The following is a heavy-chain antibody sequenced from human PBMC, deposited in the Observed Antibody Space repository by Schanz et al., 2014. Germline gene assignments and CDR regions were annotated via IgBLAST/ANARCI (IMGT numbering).Heavy chain of an antibody. J-gene: IGHJ4*02. V-gene: IGHV3-11*05. Sequence: VQLVESGGGLIQPGGSLRLSCAASGFGFGDYYMTWIRQAPGKGLEWLSYISDSGTYTNYADSVKGRFTISRDNAKSSLYLQMNSLRVEDTAVYYCAASSGWHPSTDYWGQGTLVTASS. CDR3: AASSGWHPSTDY. CDR1: GFGFGDYY. CDR2: ISDSGTYT. D-gene: IGHD6-19*01.